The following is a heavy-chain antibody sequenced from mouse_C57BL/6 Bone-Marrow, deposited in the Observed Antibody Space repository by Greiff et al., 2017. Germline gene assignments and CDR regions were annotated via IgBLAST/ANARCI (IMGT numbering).Heavy chain of an antibody. D-gene: IGHD1-1*01. CDR2: IDPETGGT. V-gene: IGHV1-15*01. CDR3: TRYVNSYFWFAY. J-gene: IGHJ3*01. CDR1: GYTFTDYE. Sequence: VQLQQSGAELVRPGASVTLSCKASGYTFTDYEMNWVKQTPVHGLEWIGAIDPETGGTAYNQKFKGKAILTADKSSSTAYMELRSLTSEDSAVYYCTRYVNSYFWFAYWGQGTLLTVSA.